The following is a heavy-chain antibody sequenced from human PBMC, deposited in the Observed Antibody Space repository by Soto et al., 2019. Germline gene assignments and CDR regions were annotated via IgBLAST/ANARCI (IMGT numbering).Heavy chain of an antibody. D-gene: IGHD2-21*01. J-gene: IGHJ4*02. CDR2: ISYDGSNT. V-gene: IGHV3-30-3*01. Sequence: QVQLVDSGGGVVQPGRSLRLSCAASGFPFSSYAIHWVRQAPGKGLEWVAFISYDGSNTYYADSVRGRFSVSRDNSNNTLDLQMNSLRAEDTAVYYCARSRGGDGYNPLDYWGQGTLVTVSP. CDR3: ARSRGGDGYNPLDY. CDR1: GFPFSSYA.